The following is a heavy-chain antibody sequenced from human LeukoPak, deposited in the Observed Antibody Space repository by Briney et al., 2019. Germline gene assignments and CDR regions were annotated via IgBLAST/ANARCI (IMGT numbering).Heavy chain of an antibody. J-gene: IGHJ4*02. CDR1: GGTFSSYA. Sequence: SVKVSCKASGGTFSSYAISWVRQAPGQGLEWMGGIIPIFGTANYAQKFQGRVTITADESTSTAYMELSSLRSEDTAVYYCARDRYYDSSGYYTFGYYWGQGTLVTVSS. CDR3: ARDRYYDSSGYYTFGYY. V-gene: IGHV1-69*13. D-gene: IGHD3-22*01. CDR2: IIPIFGTA.